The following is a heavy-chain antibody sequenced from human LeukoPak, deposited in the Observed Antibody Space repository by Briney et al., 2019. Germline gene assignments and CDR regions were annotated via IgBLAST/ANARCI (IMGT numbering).Heavy chain of an antibody. D-gene: IGHD3-10*01. CDR2: IYYSGNT. J-gene: IGHJ6*02. Sequence: SETLSLTCTVSGGSISSSSYYWGCIRQPPGRGLEWTGSIYYSGNTYYNPSLQSRVTISVDTSKNQISLNLNSVTAADTAVYYCARGSMGGSGTYYRDYYYGMDVWGQGTTVTVSS. V-gene: IGHV4-39*07. CDR3: ARGSMGGSGTYYRDYYYGMDV. CDR1: GGSISSSSYY.